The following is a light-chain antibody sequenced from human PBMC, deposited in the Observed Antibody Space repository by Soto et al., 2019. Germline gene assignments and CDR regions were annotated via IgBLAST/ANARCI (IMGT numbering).Light chain of an antibody. J-gene: IGLJ2*01. Sequence: QSALTQPASVSGSPGQSITISCTGAGSDVSWYQHHPGKAPKLIIFDVSNRPSGISDRFSGSKSGNTASLTISGLRAEDGGGYYRASYRSNSHLRGFGGGTKLTLL. CDR1: GSD. CDR3: ASYRSNSHLRG. V-gene: IGLV2-14*03. CDR2: DVS.